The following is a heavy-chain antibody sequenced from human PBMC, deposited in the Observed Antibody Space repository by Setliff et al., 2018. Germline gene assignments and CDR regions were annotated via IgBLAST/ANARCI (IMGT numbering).Heavy chain of an antibody. V-gene: IGHV3-23*03. J-gene: IGHJ6*03. D-gene: IGHD2-2*01. Sequence: GGSLRLSCAASGFTFSSDAMSWVRQAPGKGLEWVSVIYSGGSSTYYADSVKGRFTISRDNSKNTLYLQMNSLRAEDTAVYYCAKAAGGYCSSTSCYYDYYYMDVWGKGTTVTVSS. CDR1: GFTFSSDA. CDR2: IYSGGSST. CDR3: AKAAGGYCSSTSCYYDYYYMDV.